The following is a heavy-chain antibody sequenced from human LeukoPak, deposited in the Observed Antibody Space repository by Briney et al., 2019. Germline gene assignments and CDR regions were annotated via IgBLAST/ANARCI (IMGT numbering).Heavy chain of an antibody. CDR2: INPSGGST. CDR1: GYTFTSYY. V-gene: IGHV1-46*01. Sequence: ASVKVSCKASGYTFTSYYMHWVRQAPGQGLEWKVIINPSGGSTSYAQKFQGRVTMTRDTSTSTVYMELSSLRSEDTAVYYCARVGVRGGYFDYWGQGTLVTVSS. D-gene: IGHD3-10*01. CDR3: ARVGVRGGYFDY. J-gene: IGHJ4*02.